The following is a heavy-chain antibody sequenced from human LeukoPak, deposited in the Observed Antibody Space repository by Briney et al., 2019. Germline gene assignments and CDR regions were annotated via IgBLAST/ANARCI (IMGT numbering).Heavy chain of an antibody. CDR1: GYSISSSYY. V-gene: IGHV4-38-2*01. D-gene: IGHD6-19*01. CDR3: ARGAVAGPSVNFDY. CDR2: IYHSGST. Sequence: PSETLSLTCAVSGYSISSSYYWGWIRQPPGKGLEWIGSIYHSGSTYYKPSLKSRLTISLDTSKNQFSLKLSSVTAADTAVYFCARGAVAGPSVNFDYWGQGTLVTVSS. J-gene: IGHJ4*02.